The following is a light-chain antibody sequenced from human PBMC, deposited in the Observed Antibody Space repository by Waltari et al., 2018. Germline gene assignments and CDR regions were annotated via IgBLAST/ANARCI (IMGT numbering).Light chain of an antibody. CDR3: QQSYRSPWT. CDR1: QNIDKY. CDR2: AGS. Sequence: DIQMTQSPSSLSASVGDTVPITCRASQNIDKYLNWYHQKSGNAPKLLIFAGSPLQTGVPSRFSGSGSGTDFTLTISDLQPEDFATYFCQQSYRSPWTFGQGTKVEIK. V-gene: IGKV1-39*01. J-gene: IGKJ1*01.